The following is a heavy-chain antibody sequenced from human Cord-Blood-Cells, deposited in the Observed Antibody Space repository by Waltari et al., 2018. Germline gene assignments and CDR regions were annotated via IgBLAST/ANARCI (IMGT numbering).Heavy chain of an antibody. J-gene: IGHJ6*02. Sequence: QVQLQESGPGLVKPSETLSLTCAVSGYSISSGYYWGWIRQPPGKGLEWIGSIYHSGSPYYNPALRSRVTISVDTSKNQFSLKLSSVTAADTAVYYCASGPRFGELYYYYYGMDVWGQGTTVTVSS. CDR3: ASGPRFGELYYYYYGMDV. V-gene: IGHV4-38-2*01. CDR1: GYSISSGYY. CDR2: IYHSGSP. D-gene: IGHD3-10*01.